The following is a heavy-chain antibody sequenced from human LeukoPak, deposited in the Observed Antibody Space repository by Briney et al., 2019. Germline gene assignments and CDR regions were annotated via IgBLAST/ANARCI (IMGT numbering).Heavy chain of an antibody. CDR1: GFSFSSYW. V-gene: IGHV3-7*01. CDR2: INQDGSEK. J-gene: IGHJ4*02. Sequence: PGGSLRLSCAASGFSFSSYWMSWVRQAPGKGLEWVANINQDGSEKYYVDSVKGRFTVPRDNAKNSLYVQMNSLRAEDTAIYYCARHAQWFGQFQYHFDYWGQGTLVTVSS. CDR3: ARHAQWFGQFQYHFDY. D-gene: IGHD3-10*01.